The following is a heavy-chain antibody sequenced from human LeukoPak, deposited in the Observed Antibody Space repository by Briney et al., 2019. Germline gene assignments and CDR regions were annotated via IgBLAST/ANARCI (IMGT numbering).Heavy chain of an antibody. J-gene: IGHJ4*02. CDR2: IYYSGST. D-gene: IGHD3-22*01. V-gene: IGHV4-39*07. CDR3: ARDEGSAYPFDY. CDR1: GGSISSSSYY. Sequence: SETLSLTCTVSGGSISSSSYYWGWIHQPPGEGLEWIGSIYYSGSTYYNPSLKSRVTISVDTSKNQFSLNLNSVTAADTAVYFCARDEGSAYPFDYWGQGTLVTVSS.